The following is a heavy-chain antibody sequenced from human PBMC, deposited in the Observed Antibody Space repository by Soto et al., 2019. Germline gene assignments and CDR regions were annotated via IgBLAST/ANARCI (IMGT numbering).Heavy chain of an antibody. CDR1: EFTVSNNY. V-gene: IGHV3-66*01. Sequence: GGSLRLSCAASEFTVSNNYMSWVRQAPGKGLEWVSVIYSGGSTYYADSVKGRFTISRDNSKNTLYLQMNSLRDEDTAVYYCARGKGRSYDTSGLFDYWGQGTQVTVSS. J-gene: IGHJ4*02. CDR2: IYSGGST. CDR3: ARGKGRSYDTSGLFDY. D-gene: IGHD3-22*01.